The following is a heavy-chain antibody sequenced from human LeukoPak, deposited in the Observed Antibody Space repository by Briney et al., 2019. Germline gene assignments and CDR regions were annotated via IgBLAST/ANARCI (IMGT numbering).Heavy chain of an antibody. CDR3: AREGDYYYGSGSYFYYGMDV. V-gene: IGHV3-48*03. D-gene: IGHD3-10*01. Sequence: GGSLRLSCAASGFTFSSYEMNWVRQAPGKGLEWVSYISSSGSTIYYAGSVKGRFTISRDNAKNSLYLQMNSLRAEDTAVYYCAREGDYYYGSGSYFYYGMDVWGQGTTVTVSS. CDR1: GFTFSSYE. J-gene: IGHJ6*02. CDR2: ISSSGSTI.